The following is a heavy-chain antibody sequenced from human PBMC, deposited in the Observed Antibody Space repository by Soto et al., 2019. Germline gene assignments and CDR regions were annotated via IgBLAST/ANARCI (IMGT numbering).Heavy chain of an antibody. D-gene: IGHD1-1*01. CDR2: IHHGGNI. J-gene: IGHJ5*02. CDR3: AREAGKFSLGTNWFDP. V-gene: IGHV4-4*02. CDR1: GDSIISTNW. Sequence: SETLSLTCAVSGDSIISTNWWHWVRQSPDKGLEWIGEIHHGGNINYNPSLKSRVTISVDTSKNQFSLKLSSVTAADTAVYYCAREAGKFSLGTNWFDPWGQGTLVTVSS.